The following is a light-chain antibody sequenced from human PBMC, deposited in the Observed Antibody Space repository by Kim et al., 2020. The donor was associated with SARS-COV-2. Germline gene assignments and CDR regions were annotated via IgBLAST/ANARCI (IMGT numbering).Light chain of an antibody. J-gene: IGLJ2*01. V-gene: IGLV2-23*02. CDR1: SSDVGNYNL. Sequence: QSITISCTGTSSDVGNYNLVSWYRQRPGKAPKLIIFEVSKRPSGVSDRFSGSKSGDTASLTISGLQAEDEGDYYCCSYAGSSTFVVFGGGTADRP. CDR2: EVS. CDR3: CSYAGSSTFVV.